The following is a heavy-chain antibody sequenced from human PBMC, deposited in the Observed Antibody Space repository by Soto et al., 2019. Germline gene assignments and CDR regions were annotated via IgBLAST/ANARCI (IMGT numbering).Heavy chain of an antibody. CDR3: AKTYSGDSNDAFDI. D-gene: IGHD1-26*01. Sequence: GESLKISCTGSGYRFTNFWIGWVRQMPGKGLEWMGIIYPGDSDTTYGPSFEGQVTFSADRSTSTAYLEWSSLRASDTAMYYCAKTYSGDSNDAFDIWGQGTLVTVSS. J-gene: IGHJ3*02. CDR1: GYRFTNFW. V-gene: IGHV5-51*01. CDR2: IYPGDSDT.